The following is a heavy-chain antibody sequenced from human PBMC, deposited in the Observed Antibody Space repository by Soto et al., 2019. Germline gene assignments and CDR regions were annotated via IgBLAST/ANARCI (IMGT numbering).Heavy chain of an antibody. CDR3: ATIPRGMVVGTTTSYDY. CDR2: INQDGSST. Sequence: GGSLRLSCAASGFTFSSYWMHWVRQAPGKGLVWVSRINQDGSSTEYADSVKGRFTISRDNAKSTLYLQMNGLRAEDTAVYYCATIPRGMVVGTTTSYDYWGQGTLVTVSS. V-gene: IGHV3-74*01. D-gene: IGHD2-15*01. J-gene: IGHJ4*02. CDR1: GFTFSSYW.